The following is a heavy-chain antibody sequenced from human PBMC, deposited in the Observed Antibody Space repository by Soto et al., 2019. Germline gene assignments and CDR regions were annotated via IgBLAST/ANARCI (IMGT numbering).Heavy chain of an antibody. D-gene: IGHD5-12*01. V-gene: IGHV4-30-4*01. CDR3: ARNVDNFDGYFDY. Sequence: SETLSLTCTVSGGSISSGDYYWSWIRQPPGKGLEWIGYIYYSGSTYYNPSLKSRVTISVDTSKNQFSLKLSSVTAADTAVYYCARNVDNFDGYFDYWGQGTLVTVSS. CDR1: GGSISSGDYY. J-gene: IGHJ4*02. CDR2: IYYSGST.